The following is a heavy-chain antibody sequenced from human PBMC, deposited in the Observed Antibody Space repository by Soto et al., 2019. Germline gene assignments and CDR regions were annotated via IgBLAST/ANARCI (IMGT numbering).Heavy chain of an antibody. V-gene: IGHV1-2*04. Sequence: QVQLVQSGAEVKKPGASVKVSCKASGYTFTGYYMHWVRQAPGQGLEWIGWINPNSGGTNYAQKFQGWVTMTRDTSISTAYMELSRLRSDDTAVYYCARGPLYYYGSGSYYYYMDVWGKGTTVTVSS. CDR2: INPNSGGT. D-gene: IGHD3-10*01. CDR1: GYTFTGYY. CDR3: ARGPLYYYGSGSYYYYMDV. J-gene: IGHJ6*03.